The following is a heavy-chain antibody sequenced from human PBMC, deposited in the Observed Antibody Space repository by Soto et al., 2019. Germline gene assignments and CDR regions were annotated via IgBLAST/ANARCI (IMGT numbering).Heavy chain of an antibody. D-gene: IGHD6-19*01. J-gene: IGHJ4*02. CDR2: VSHDGRNT. V-gene: IGHV3-30*18. CDR1: GFTFSDYA. Sequence: VQLVESGGGVVQPGRSLRLSCAASGFTFSDYAMHWVRQAPGKGLEWVAVVSHDGRNTHYADSVKGRFTISRDSSKNPVSREMTSLRAEDTAVYYCAKGGRQWLVTSDFNYWGQGALVTVPS. CDR3: AKGGRQWLVTSDFNY.